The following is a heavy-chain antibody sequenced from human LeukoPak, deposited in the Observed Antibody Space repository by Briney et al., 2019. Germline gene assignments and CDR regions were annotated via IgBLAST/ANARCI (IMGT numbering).Heavy chain of an antibody. CDR2: IYPGDSGP. D-gene: IGHD1-26*01. V-gene: IGHV5-51*01. J-gene: IGHJ3*01. CDR1: GYSFTSYC. CDR3: GMSGDRVPLQDDVFDV. Sequence: GESLKISCKVSGYSFTSYCIGWVRQMPGKGLEWMGIIYPGDSGPTYSPSFQGQITISVDKSINTAYLQWSSLQASDTAMYYCGMSGDRVPLQDDVFDVWGQGTMVTVST.